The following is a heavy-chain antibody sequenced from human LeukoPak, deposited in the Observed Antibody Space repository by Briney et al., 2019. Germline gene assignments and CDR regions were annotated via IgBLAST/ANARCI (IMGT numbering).Heavy chain of an antibody. D-gene: IGHD2-2*01. CDR3: AKGRWDQLLSEIDY. Sequence: GGSLRLSCAASGFTFSSYAMSWVRQAPGKGLEWVSGISGSGGNTDYADSVKGRFTISRDNSKNTLCLQMNSPRAEDTAVYYCAKGRWDQLLSEIDYWGQGTLVTVSS. V-gene: IGHV3-23*01. CDR2: ISGSGGNT. CDR1: GFTFSSYA. J-gene: IGHJ4*02.